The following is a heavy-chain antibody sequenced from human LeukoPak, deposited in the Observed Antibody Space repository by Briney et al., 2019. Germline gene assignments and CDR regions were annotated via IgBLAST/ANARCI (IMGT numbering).Heavy chain of an antibody. CDR1: GYTFTSYD. CDR3: ARSIAAAGSYFDY. Sequence: GASVKVSCKASGYTFTSYDINWVRQATGQGLEWMGWMNPNSGNTGYAQKFQGRVTITRNTSISTAYMELSSLRSEDTAVYYCARSIAAAGSYFDYWGQGTLVTVSS. J-gene: IGHJ4*02. CDR2: MNPNSGNT. V-gene: IGHV1-8*03. D-gene: IGHD6-13*01.